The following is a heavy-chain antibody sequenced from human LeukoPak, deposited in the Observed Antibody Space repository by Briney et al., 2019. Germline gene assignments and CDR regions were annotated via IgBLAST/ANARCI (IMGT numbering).Heavy chain of an antibody. Sequence: GGSLRLSCAASGFTFSDYYMSWIRQAPGKGLEWVSYISSSGSTIYYADSVEGRFTISRDNAKNSLYLQMNSLRAEDTALYYCAKDRQPMVRGAYDYWGQGTLVTVSS. J-gene: IGHJ4*02. CDR2: ISSSGSTI. V-gene: IGHV3-11*01. CDR3: AKDRQPMVRGAYDY. D-gene: IGHD3-10*01. CDR1: GFTFSDYY.